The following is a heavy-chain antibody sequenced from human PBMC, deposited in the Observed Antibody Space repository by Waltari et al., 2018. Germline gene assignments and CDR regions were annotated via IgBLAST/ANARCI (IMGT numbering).Heavy chain of an antibody. V-gene: IGHV3-7*01. CDR1: GFTFSSYW. Sequence: EVQLVESGGGLVQPGGSLRLSCAASGFTFSSYWMSWFRQAPGKGREWVANIKQDGSEKYYVDSVKGRFTISRDNAKNSLYLQMNSLRAEDTAVYYCARTFYYDFWSGYYPVYFDYWGQGTLVTVSS. D-gene: IGHD3-3*01. J-gene: IGHJ4*02. CDR3: ARTFYYDFWSGYYPVYFDY. CDR2: IKQDGSEK.